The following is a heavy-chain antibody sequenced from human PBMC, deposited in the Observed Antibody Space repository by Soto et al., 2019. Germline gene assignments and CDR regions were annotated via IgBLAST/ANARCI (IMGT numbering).Heavy chain of an antibody. CDR1: GFTFSSYE. D-gene: IGHD3-3*01. CDR2: ISSSGSTI. V-gene: IGHV3-48*03. CDR3: ARDDDSRGGYDFWSGRQPLVYYYYGMDV. Sequence: GGSLRLSCAASGFTFSSYEMNWVRQAPGKGLEWVSYISSSGSTIYYADSVKGRFTISRDNAKNSLYLQMNSLRAEDTAVYYCARDDDSRGGYDFWSGRQPLVYYYYGMDVWGQGTTVTVSS. J-gene: IGHJ6*02.